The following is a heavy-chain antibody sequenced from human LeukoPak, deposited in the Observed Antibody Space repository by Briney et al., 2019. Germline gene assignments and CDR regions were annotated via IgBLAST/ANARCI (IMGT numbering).Heavy chain of an antibody. CDR1: GFTFSSYA. CDR3: AKDDLYDSSGYWDY. V-gene: IGHV3-23*01. D-gene: IGHD3-22*01. Sequence: GGSLRLSCAASGFTFSSYAMSWVRQAPGKGLEWVSAISGSGGSTYYADSVKGRFTISRDNAKNSLYLQMNSLRAEDTALYYCAKDDLYDSSGYWDYWGQETLVTVSS. CDR2: ISGSGGST. J-gene: IGHJ4*02.